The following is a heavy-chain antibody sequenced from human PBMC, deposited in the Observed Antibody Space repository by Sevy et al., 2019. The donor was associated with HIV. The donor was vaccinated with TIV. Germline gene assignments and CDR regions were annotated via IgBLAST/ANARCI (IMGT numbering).Heavy chain of an antibody. CDR2: ISDSGDST. Sequence: GGSLRLSCAASGFTFSIYAMSWVRQAPGKGLEWVSIISDSGDSTYYADSVKGRFTISRDNSKNTLYLPMNRLRAEDTAVYYCAKGRGTTVTTDWFDPWGQGTLVTVSS. J-gene: IGHJ5*02. D-gene: IGHD4-17*01. V-gene: IGHV3-23*01. CDR1: GFTFSIYA. CDR3: AKGRGTTVTTDWFDP.